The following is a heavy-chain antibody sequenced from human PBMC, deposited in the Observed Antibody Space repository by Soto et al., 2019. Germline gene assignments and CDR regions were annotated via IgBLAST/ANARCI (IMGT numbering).Heavy chain of an antibody. CDR1: GFTVSSNF. V-gene: IGHV3-66*01. Sequence: EVQLVVSGGGFVQPGGSLRLSCAASGFTVSSNFMSWVRQAPGKGLEWVSIIYSDGSTYYADSVKGRFTISSDNSKNTLYLQMNSLRADETAVYYCASRRNPYGAYDYWGQGTLVTVSS. CDR3: ASRRNPYGAYDY. CDR2: IYSDGST. D-gene: IGHD4-17*01. J-gene: IGHJ4*02.